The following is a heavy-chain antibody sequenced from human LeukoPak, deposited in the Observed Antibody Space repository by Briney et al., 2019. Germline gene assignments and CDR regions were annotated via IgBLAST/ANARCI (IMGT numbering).Heavy chain of an antibody. CDR1: GFTFGDHA. J-gene: IGHJ6*04. Sequence: GGSLRLSCTASGFTFGDHAMSWVRQAPGKGLEWVSYISNSGSTIYYADSVKGRFTISRDNAKNSLYLQMNSLRAEDTAVYYCARVSIAAHYYYGMDVWGKGTTVTVSS. CDR3: ARVSIAAHYYYGMDV. D-gene: IGHD6-6*01. V-gene: IGHV3-11*04. CDR2: ISNSGSTI.